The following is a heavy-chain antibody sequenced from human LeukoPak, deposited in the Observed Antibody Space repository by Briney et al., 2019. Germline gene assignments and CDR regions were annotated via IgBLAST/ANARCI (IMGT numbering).Heavy chain of an antibody. CDR3: ARTGDYSNHDLDY. J-gene: IGHJ4*02. D-gene: IGHD4-11*01. CDR1: GFTFNSYW. Sequence: QPGGSLRLSCAASGFTFNSYWMHWVRQAPGKWLIWVSRITSDGSSTAYADSVKGRFSISRDNAKNTLYLQMSSLRGDETAVYYFARTGDYSNHDLDYWGQGTLVTVSS. V-gene: IGHV3-74*01. CDR2: ITSDGSST.